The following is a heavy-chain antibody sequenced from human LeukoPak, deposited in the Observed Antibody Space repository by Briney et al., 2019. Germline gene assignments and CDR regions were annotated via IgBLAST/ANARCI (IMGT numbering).Heavy chain of an antibody. CDR3: ARSGRPTSWFDP. J-gene: IGHJ5*02. V-gene: IGHV4-61*08. CDR2: IYYKGNT. D-gene: IGHD5-12*01. Sequence: PSQTLSLTCTVSGTSITSGAYYWSWIRQPPGKGLEWIGYIYYKGNTNYNPSLRSRVTISFDTPKNQFSLKLSSVTAADTAVYYCARSGRPTSWFDPWGQGTLVTVSS. CDR1: GTSITSGAYY.